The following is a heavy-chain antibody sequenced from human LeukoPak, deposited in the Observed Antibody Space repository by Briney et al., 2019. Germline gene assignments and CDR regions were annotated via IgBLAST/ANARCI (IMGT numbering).Heavy chain of an antibody. J-gene: IGHJ4*02. D-gene: IGHD3-10*01. V-gene: IGHV3-15*01. CDR1: GFTFTNAW. CDR2: IKSKGDGETT. CDR3: TTDRGLTMIRGVLVD. Sequence: GGSLRLSCAAPGFTFTNAWMTWVRQAPGKGLEWVGRIKSKGDGETTDYAEPVKGRFSMSRDDSEATMYLQMYGLEAEDTAVYYCTTDRGLTMIRGVLVDWGLGALVTVSS.